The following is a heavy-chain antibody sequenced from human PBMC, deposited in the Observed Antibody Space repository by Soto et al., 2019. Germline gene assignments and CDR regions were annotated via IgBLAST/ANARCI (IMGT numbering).Heavy chain of an antibody. CDR3: ARTSRPATYYYYYMDV. D-gene: IGHD6-25*01. V-gene: IGHV3-21*01. CDR1: GFTFSSYS. Sequence: GGSLRLSCAASGFTFSSYSMNWVRQAPGKGLEWVSSISSSSYIYYADSVKGRFTISRDNAKNSLYLQMNSLRAEDTAVYYCARTSRPATYYYYYMDVWGKGTTVTSP. J-gene: IGHJ6*03. CDR2: ISSSSYI.